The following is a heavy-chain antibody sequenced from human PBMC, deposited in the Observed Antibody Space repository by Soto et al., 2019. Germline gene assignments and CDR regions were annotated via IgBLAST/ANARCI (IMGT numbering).Heavy chain of an antibody. J-gene: IGHJ4*02. V-gene: IGHV3-9*01. CDR1: GFTFDDYA. D-gene: IGHD6-13*01. CDR3: AKDMGQQLVLLFDY. Sequence: EVQLVESGGGLVQPGRSLRLSCAASGFTFDDYAMHWVRQAPGKGLEWVSGISWNSGSIGYADSVKGRFTISRDNAKNSLYLQMKSLRAEDTALYYCAKDMGQQLVLLFDYWGQGTLVTVSS. CDR2: ISWNSGSI.